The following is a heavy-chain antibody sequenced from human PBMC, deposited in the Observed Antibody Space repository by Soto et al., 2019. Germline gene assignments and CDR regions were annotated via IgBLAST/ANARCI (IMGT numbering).Heavy chain of an antibody. D-gene: IGHD3-10*01. CDR2: MNPDSGDT. CDR3: ARSVGGSNVNFDY. V-gene: IGHV1-8*01. J-gene: IGHJ4*02. Sequence: QVQLVQSGAEVRTPGASVKVSCKASGYTFTSYDINRVRQATGQGPEWMGWMNPDSGDTGYVQNFQGRVTMTRNTXISTAYMELSSLRSEDTAVYYCARSVGGSNVNFDYWGQGTLVTVSS. CDR1: GYTFTSYD.